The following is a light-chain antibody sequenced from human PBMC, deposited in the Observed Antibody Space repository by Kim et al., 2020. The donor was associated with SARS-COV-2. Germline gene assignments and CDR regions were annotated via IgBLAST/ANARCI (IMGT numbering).Light chain of an antibody. CDR2: GKN. CDR1: SLRSYN. V-gene: IGLV3-19*01. Sequence: VALGQTVTITCQGDSLRSYNAPWYQQKPGQAPIPVIYGKNNRPSGIPDRFSGASSGNTASLTITGTQAGDEADYYCNSRDSNDYVVFGGGTQLTVL. J-gene: IGLJ2*01. CDR3: NSRDSNDYVV.